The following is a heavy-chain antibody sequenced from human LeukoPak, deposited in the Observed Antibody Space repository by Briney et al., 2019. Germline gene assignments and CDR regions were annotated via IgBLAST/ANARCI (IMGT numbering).Heavy chain of an antibody. V-gene: IGHV4-30-4*08. CDR2: IYYSGST. CDR1: GGSISSGDYY. CDR3: ARDYYYDSGGYPNALYYMDV. J-gene: IGHJ6*03. Sequence: PSQTLSLTCTVSGGSISSGDYYWSWIRQPPGKGLEWIGYIYYSGSTYYNPSLKSRVTISVDTSKNQFSLKLSSVTAADTAVYYCARDYYYDSGGYPNALYYMDVWGKGTTVTVSS. D-gene: IGHD3-22*01.